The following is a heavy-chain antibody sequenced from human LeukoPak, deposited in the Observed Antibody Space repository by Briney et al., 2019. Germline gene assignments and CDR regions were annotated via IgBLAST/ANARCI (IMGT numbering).Heavy chain of an antibody. CDR1: GYTFSGYF. Sequence: GASVTVSCKASGYTFSGYFMHWVRQAPGQGLEWMGWINPNSGGTNYAQKFQGRVTMTRDTSISTAYMELSRLRSDDTAVYYCAIYSGITGTPFGYWGQGTLVTVSS. J-gene: IGHJ4*02. CDR3: AIYSGITGTPFGY. D-gene: IGHD1-7*01. CDR2: INPNSGGT. V-gene: IGHV1-2*02.